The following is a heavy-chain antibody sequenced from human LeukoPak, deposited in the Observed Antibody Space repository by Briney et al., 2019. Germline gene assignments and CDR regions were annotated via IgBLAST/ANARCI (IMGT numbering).Heavy chain of an antibody. D-gene: IGHD3-16*02. V-gene: IGHV4-31*03. CDR1: GGSISSGGYY. J-gene: IGHJ4*02. CDR3: ARGPYYDYVWGSYRSVNYFDY. Sequence: SETLSLTCTVSGGSISSGGYYWSWIRQHPGKGLEWIGYIYYSGSTYYNPSLKSRVTISVDTSKNQFSLKLSSVTAADTAVYYCARGPYYDYVWGSYRSVNYFDYWGQGTLVTVSS. CDR2: IYYSGST.